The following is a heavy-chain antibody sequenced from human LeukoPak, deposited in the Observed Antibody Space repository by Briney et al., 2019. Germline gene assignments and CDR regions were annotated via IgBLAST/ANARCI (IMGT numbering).Heavy chain of an antibody. V-gene: IGHV4-4*07. D-gene: IGHD3-3*01. CDR2: IYTSGST. Sequence: SETLSLTCTVSGGSISSYYWSWIRQPAGKGLEWIGRIYTSGSTNYNPSLKSRVTMSVDTSKNQFSLKLSSVTAADTALYYCARESARDLRPKLTDAFDIWGQGTMVTVSS. J-gene: IGHJ3*02. CDR3: ARESARDLRPKLTDAFDI. CDR1: GGSISSYY.